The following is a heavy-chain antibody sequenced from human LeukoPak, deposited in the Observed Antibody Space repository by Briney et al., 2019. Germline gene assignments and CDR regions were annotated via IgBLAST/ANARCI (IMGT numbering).Heavy chain of an antibody. V-gene: IGHV3-23*01. CDR2: ISGSGGST. CDR1: GFTFSSYA. J-gene: IGHJ5*02. Sequence: GGSLRLSCAASGFTFSSYAMSWVRQAPGKGLEWVSAISGSGGSTYYADSVKGRFTISRDNSKHTLYLQMNSLRAEDTAVYYCAKDPDSSSSRNWFDPWGQGTLVTVSS. D-gene: IGHD6-6*01. CDR3: AKDPDSSSSRNWFDP.